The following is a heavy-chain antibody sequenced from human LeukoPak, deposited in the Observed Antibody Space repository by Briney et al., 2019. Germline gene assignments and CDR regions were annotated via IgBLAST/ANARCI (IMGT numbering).Heavy chain of an antibody. CDR1: GGSISSYY. CDR2: IYYSGST. D-gene: IGHD5-24*01. V-gene: IGHV4-59*08. CDR3: ARRRDQTWVCYYGMDV. J-gene: IGHJ6*02. Sequence: SETLSLTCTVSGGSISSYYWSWIRQPPGKGLEWIGYIYYSGSTNYNPSLKSRVTISVDTSKNQFSLNLSSLTAADTAVYYCARRRDQTWVCYYGMDVWGQGTTVTVSS.